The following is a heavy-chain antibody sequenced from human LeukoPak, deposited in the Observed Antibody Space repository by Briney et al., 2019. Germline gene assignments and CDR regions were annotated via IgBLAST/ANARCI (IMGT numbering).Heavy chain of an antibody. D-gene: IGHD3-10*02. V-gene: IGHV3-48*03. J-gene: IGHJ6*04. CDR1: GFTLSSYE. CDR2: ISSSGSTI. CDR3: AELGITMIGGV. Sequence: GRCLRLSCTPSGFTLSSYEMNRVRQAPGKGLGWVSYISSSGSTIYYADSVKGRFAISRDNAKNPLYLQMNSLRAEDTAVYYCAELGITMIGGVWGKGTTVTISS.